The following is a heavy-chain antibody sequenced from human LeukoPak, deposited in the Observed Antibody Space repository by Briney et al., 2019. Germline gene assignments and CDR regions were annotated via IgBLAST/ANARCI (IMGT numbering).Heavy chain of an antibody. CDR1: GFNFSSYS. CDR3: ARGDPTQYFDS. V-gene: IGHV3-48*01. CDR2: ISSRSGSI. Sequence: GGSLRLSCAASGFNFSSYSMNWVRQAPGKGLEWVSYISSRSGSIYYADSVKGRFTISRDNAKNSLYLQMNSLRAEDTALYYCARGDPTQYFDSWGQGILVTVSS. D-gene: IGHD1-26*01. J-gene: IGHJ4*02.